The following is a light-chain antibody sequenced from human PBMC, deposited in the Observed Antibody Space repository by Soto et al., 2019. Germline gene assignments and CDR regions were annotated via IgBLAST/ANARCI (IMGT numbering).Light chain of an antibody. CDR2: GVS. CDR1: QSVSSSY. Sequence: EIVLTQSPGTLSLSPGERATLSCRASQSVSSSYLAWYQQKPGQAPRLLIYGVSNRASGIPDSFSGSGSGTDFTLTISRLEPEDFAVYYCLQCDGSLTFGGGTKVEIK. J-gene: IGKJ4*01. V-gene: IGKV3-20*01. CDR3: LQCDGSLT.